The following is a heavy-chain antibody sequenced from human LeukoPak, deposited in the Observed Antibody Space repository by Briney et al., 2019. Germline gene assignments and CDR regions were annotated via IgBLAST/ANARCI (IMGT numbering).Heavy chain of an antibody. CDR3: ARGLLTP. D-gene: IGHD3-9*01. J-gene: IGHJ5*02. CDR2: VSGSGGIT. CDR1: GFTFSNYA. Sequence: GGSLRLSCAASGFTFSNYAMRWVRQAPGKGLEWVSAVSGSGGITYYADSAKGRFTISRDNSKNTLYLQMNSLRAEDTAVYYCARGLLTPWGQGTLVTVSS. V-gene: IGHV3-23*01.